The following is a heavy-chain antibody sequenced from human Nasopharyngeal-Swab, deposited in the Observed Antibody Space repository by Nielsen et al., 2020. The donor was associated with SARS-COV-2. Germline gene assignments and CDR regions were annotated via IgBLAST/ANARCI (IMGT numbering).Heavy chain of an antibody. J-gene: IGHJ4*02. CDR2: IHHSGPT. CDR1: GDSISGINW. CDR3: AREGWEAENGYDY. D-gene: IGHD1-26*01. Sequence: SETLSLTCAVSGDSISGINWWSWVRQSPGQGLEWIGEIHHSGPTNYNPSLKSRVTMWLDKSKNQFSLELYSVTAADSAVYYWAREGWEAENGYDYWGQGTLVTVSS. V-gene: IGHV4-4*02.